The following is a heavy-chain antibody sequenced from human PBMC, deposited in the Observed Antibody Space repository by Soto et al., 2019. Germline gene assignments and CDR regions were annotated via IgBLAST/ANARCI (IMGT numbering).Heavy chain of an antibody. V-gene: IGHV4-59*08. J-gene: IGHJ5*02. Sequence: QVQLQESSQGLVKPSETLSLTCTVSGGSSSNSFWSWIRQPPGKGLEWIGYIYDIKSTNYNSSLQSRVNISADTSKNQFSLKLRSVTVADTAVYYCVGQPYHSRFDPWGQGTLVTVSS. CDR3: VGQPYHSRFDP. CDR1: GGSSSNSF. CDR2: IYDIKST.